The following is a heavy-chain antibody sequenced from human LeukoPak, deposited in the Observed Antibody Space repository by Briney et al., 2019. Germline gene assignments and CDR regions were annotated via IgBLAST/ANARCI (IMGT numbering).Heavy chain of an antibody. CDR3: ARDLGTILPYYFDY. J-gene: IGHJ4*02. CDR2: ISSSSSTI. V-gene: IGHV3-48*01. Sequence: GGSLRLSCAASGFTFSSYSMSWVRQAPGKGLEWVSYISSSSSTIYYADSVKGRFTISRDNAKNSLYLQMNSLRAEDTAVYYCARDLGTILPYYFDYWGQGTLATVSS. CDR1: GFTFSSYS. D-gene: IGHD3-9*01.